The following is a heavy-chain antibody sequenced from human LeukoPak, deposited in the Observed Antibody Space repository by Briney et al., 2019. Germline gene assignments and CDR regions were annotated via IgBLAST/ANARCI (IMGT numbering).Heavy chain of an antibody. V-gene: IGHV1-18*01. CDR3: ARVYCSGGSCLPLIDY. D-gene: IGHD2-15*01. CDR1: GYTFTSYG. Sequence: ASVKVSCKASGYTFTSYGISWVRQAPGQGLEWMGWISAYNGNTNYSQKLQGRVTMTTDTSTSTAYMELRRLRSDDTAVYYCARVYCSGGSCLPLIDYWGQGTLVTVSS. J-gene: IGHJ4*02. CDR2: ISAYNGNT.